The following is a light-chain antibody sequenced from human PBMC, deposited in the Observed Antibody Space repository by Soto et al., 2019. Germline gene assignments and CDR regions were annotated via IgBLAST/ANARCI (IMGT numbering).Light chain of an antibody. Sequence: EILMTQSPATLSVSPGERATLSCRASQSVRSDLAWYQQKPGQAPRLLIYGASTRATDIPARFSGNGSGTEFTLTISSLEPEDFAVYYCQQRSNWPITFGQGTRLEIK. J-gene: IGKJ5*01. CDR2: GAS. V-gene: IGKV3-15*01. CDR1: QSVRSD. CDR3: QQRSNWPIT.